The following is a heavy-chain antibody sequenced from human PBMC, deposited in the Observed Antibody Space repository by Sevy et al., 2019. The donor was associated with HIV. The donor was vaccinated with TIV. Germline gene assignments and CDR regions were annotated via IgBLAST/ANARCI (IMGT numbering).Heavy chain of an antibody. Sequence: SETLSLTCAVHGGSFSGYYWNWIRQPPGKGLEWIGEINHSGSTNYNPSLKNRVTISVDTSKKQFTLRLSSVTAADTAVYYCARSPPMVVVPGAPSWFDPWGQGTLVTVSS. CDR3: ARSPPMVVVPGAPSWFDP. J-gene: IGHJ5*02. CDR2: INHSGST. D-gene: IGHD2-2*01. V-gene: IGHV4-34*01. CDR1: GGSFSGYY.